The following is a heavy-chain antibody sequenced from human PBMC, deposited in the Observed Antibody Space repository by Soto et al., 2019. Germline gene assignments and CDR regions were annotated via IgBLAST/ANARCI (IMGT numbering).Heavy chain of an antibody. D-gene: IGHD6-13*01. Sequence: PGGSLRLSCTASGFTFSSHAMTWVRQAPGKGLEWVSGLSDSGVSIYYADSVKGRLTISRDNSKNTLYLQMHTLRAEDTAVYYCAKRSSSGYAGLFDFWGQGTLVTVSS. CDR3: AKRSSSGYAGLFDF. V-gene: IGHV3-23*01. CDR2: LSDSGVSI. J-gene: IGHJ4*02. CDR1: GFTFSSHA.